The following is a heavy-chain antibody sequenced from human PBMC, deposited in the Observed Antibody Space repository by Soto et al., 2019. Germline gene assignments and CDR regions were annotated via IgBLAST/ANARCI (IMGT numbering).Heavy chain of an antibody. J-gene: IGHJ6*02. V-gene: IGHV3-21*01. Sequence: EVQLVESGGGLVKPGGSLRLSCAASGFTFSSYSMNWVRQAPGKGLEWVSSISSSSSYIYYADSVKGRFTISRDNAKNSLYLQMNSLRAEDTAVYYCAREPNYDYVWGSYHPYGMDVWGQGTTVTVSS. CDR2: ISSSSSYI. CDR3: AREPNYDYVWGSYHPYGMDV. D-gene: IGHD3-16*02. CDR1: GFTFSSYS.